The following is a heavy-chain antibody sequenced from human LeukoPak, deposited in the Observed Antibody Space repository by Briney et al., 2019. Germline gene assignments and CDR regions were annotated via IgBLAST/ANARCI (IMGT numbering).Heavy chain of an antibody. J-gene: IGHJ4*02. CDR1: GFTFSSYA. V-gene: IGHV3-30*04. CDR2: ISYDGSNK. Sequence: TGGSLRLSCAASGFTFSSYAMHWVRQAPGKGLEWVAVISYDGSNKYYADSVKGRFTISRDNSKNTLYPQTNSLRAEDTAVYYCASHGGNGYFDYWGQGTLVTVSS. CDR3: ASHGGNGYFDY. D-gene: IGHD4-23*01.